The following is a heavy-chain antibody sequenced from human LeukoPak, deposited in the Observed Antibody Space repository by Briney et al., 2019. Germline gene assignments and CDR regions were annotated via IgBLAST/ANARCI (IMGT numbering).Heavy chain of an antibody. CDR3: ARERGYYGSGSYYKDY. D-gene: IGHD3-10*01. J-gene: IGHJ4*02. V-gene: IGHV3-33*01. Sequence: PPGGSLRLSCAASGFTLSSYGMHWVRQASGKGLEWVAVIWYDGSNKYYADSVKGRFTISRDNSKNTLYLQMNSLRAEDTAIYYCARERGYYGSGSYYKDYWGQGTLVTVSS. CDR2: IWYDGSNK. CDR1: GFTLSSYG.